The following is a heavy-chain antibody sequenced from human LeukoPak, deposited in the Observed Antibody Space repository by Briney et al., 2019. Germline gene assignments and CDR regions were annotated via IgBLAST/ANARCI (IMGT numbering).Heavy chain of an antibody. CDR3: ARARSGSSGYFSALDI. V-gene: IGHV4-4*07. CDR2: IYSSGST. J-gene: IGHJ3*02. Sequence: SETLSLTCTVSGGSISSYYWSWIRQSAEKGLECIGRIYSSGSTNYNPSLKSRVTMSVDTSKNQFSLKLSSVTAADTAVYYCARARSGSSGYFSALDIWGQGTMVTVSS. D-gene: IGHD3-22*01. CDR1: GGSISSYY.